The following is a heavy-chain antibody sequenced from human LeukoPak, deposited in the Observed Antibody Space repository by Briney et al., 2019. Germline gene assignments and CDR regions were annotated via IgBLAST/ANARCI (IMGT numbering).Heavy chain of an antibody. D-gene: IGHD3-22*01. CDR1: GFTFDDYA. CDR3: AKGRYYYDSSGLFDY. J-gene: IGHJ4*02. CDR2: ISCDGGST. V-gene: IGHV3-43D*03. Sequence: GGSLRLSCAASGFTFDDYAMHWVRQAPGKGLEWVSLISCDGGSTYYADSVKGRFTISRDNSKNSLYLQMNSLRAEDTALYYCAKGRYYYDSSGLFDYWGQGTLVTVSS.